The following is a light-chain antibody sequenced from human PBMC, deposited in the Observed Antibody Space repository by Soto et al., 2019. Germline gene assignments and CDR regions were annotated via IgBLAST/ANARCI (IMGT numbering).Light chain of an antibody. CDR2: AAS. Sequence: DIQMTQSPSSLSASVGDRVTITCRASQGISRYLAWYQQKLGKVPKLLISAASTLQSGVPSRFSGSGSGTDFTLTISSLQPEDVATYYCQKYSSVITFGQGTRLEIK. CDR1: QGISRY. V-gene: IGKV1-27*01. J-gene: IGKJ5*01. CDR3: QKYSSVIT.